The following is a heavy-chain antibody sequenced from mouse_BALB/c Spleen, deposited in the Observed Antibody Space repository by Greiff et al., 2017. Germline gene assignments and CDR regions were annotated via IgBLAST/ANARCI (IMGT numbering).Heavy chain of an antibody. CDR3: ARCYDGYYYAMDY. CDR2: ISYSGST. J-gene: IGHJ4*01. D-gene: IGHD2-12*01. Sequence: EVKLVESGPGLVKPSQSLSLTCTVTGYSITSDYAWNWIRQFPGNKLEWMGYISYSGSTSYNPSLKSRISITRDTSKNQFFLQLNSVTTEDTATYYCARCYDGYYYAMDYWGQGTSVTVSS. V-gene: IGHV3-2*02. CDR1: GYSITSDYA.